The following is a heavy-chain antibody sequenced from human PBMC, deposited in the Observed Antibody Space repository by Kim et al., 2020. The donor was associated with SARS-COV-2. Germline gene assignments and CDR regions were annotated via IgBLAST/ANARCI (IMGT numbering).Heavy chain of an antibody. D-gene: IGHD2-8*01. J-gene: IGHJ4*02. CDR2: IRQDGNEK. V-gene: IGHV3-7*01. CDR3: ARDPQRGVYDY. Sequence: GGSLRLSCVGSGFTFSSYWMAWVRQAPGKGLEWVANIRQDGNEKNHVDPVKGRFTTSRDNAKNSLYLQMNSLRVEDTAVYYCARDPQRGVYDYWGQGSLVTVSS. CDR1: GFTFSSYW.